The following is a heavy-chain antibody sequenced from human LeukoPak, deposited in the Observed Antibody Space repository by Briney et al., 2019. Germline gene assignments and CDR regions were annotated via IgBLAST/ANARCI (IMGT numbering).Heavy chain of an antibody. CDR2: IRFDGSGK. CDR1: GFTFSSYG. V-gene: IGHV3-30*02. D-gene: IGHD4/OR15-4a*01. Sequence: AGGSLRLSCAASGFTFSSYGIHWVRQAPGKGLKWVAFIRFDGSGKYFGDSVKGRITISRDNSKNTVSLQMNSLRADDTGVYYCARNRYGGYFDYWGQGTLVTVSS. J-gene: IGHJ4*02. CDR3: ARNRYGGYFDY.